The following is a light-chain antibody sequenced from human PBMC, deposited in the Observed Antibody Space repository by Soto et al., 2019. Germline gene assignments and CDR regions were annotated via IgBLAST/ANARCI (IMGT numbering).Light chain of an antibody. CDR1: QGIRNY. V-gene: IGKV1-27*01. CDR2: AAS. J-gene: IGKJ4*01. CDR3: QKYNNAPQLT. Sequence: DIQMTQSPSSLSASVGDRVTITCRASQGIRNYLAWYQQKPGKVPKLLIYAASTLLSGVPSRFSGSGSGTDFTLTISSLQPEDVATYYCQKYNNAPQLTFGGGTKVEIK.